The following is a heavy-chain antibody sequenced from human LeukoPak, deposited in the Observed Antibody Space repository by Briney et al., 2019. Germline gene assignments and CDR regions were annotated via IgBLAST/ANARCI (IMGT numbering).Heavy chain of an antibody. CDR1: GYTFTCYY. Sequence: ASVKVSCKASGYTFTCYYMHWVRQAPGQGLEWMGWINPNSGGTNYAQKFQGWVTMTRDTSISTAYMELSRLRSDDTDVYYCARAIAAAGTGRYYFDYWGQGTLVTVSS. J-gene: IGHJ4*02. D-gene: IGHD6-13*01. CDR3: ARAIAAAGTGRYYFDY. V-gene: IGHV1-2*04. CDR2: INPNSGGT.